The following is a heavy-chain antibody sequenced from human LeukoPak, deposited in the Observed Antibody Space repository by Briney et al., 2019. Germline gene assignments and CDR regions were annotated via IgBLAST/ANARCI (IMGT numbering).Heavy chain of an antibody. CDR2: IYRSGST. J-gene: IGHJ4*02. D-gene: IGHD5-18*01. Sequence: SETLSLTCAVSGGSISSGGYSWSWIRQPPGKGLEWIGYIYRSGSTYYNPSLKSRVTISVDRSKNQFSLKLSSVTAADTAVYYCARVASYGSIDYWGQGTLVTVSS. CDR1: GGSISSGGYS. V-gene: IGHV4-30-2*01. CDR3: ARVASYGSIDY.